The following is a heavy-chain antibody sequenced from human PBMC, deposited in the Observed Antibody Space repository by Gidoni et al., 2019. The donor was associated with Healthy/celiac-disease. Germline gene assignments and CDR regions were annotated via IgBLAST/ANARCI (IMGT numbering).Heavy chain of an antibody. V-gene: IGHV3-11*01. J-gene: IGHJ4*02. CDR1: EFTLVAYY. Sequence: QVRLVESGGGLVKPGGSLRLSGSPSEFTLVAYYMSWSRQAPGKGLEWGIYMSRSGSTIYYADTVKGRVTIYRDNAKNSLYLQINSLRAEDTAVYYGARVSRKIVVVPAGPFDYWGQGTLVTVSS. CDR2: MSRSGSTI. CDR3: ARVSRKIVVVPAGPFDY. D-gene: IGHD2-2*01.